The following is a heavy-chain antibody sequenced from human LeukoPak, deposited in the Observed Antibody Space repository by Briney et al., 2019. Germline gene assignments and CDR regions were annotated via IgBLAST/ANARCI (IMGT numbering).Heavy chain of an antibody. V-gene: IGHV3-23*01. J-gene: IGHJ4*02. CDR3: AKDEGSGNCPDY. D-gene: IGHD3-10*01. Sequence: PGGSLRLSCAASGFTFSSYAMSWVRQAPGKGLEWVSAISGSGGSTYYADSVKGRFTISRDNSKNTLYLQVNSLRAEDTAVYYCAKDEGSGNCPDYWGQGTLVTVSS. CDR2: ISGSGGST. CDR1: GFTFSSYA.